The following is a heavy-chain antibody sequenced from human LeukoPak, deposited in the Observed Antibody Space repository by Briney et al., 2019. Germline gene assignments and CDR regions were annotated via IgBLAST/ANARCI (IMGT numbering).Heavy chain of an antibody. V-gene: IGHV4-31*03. CDR2: IYYSGTT. CDR1: GGSISSGGYY. Sequence: ASETLSLTCTVSGGSISSGGYYWSWIRQHPGKGLEWIGYIYYSGTTDYNPSLKSRVTISVDTSKNQFSLKLSSVTAADTAVYYCARDLSGRNAFDIWGQGTMVTVSS. D-gene: IGHD2-15*01. CDR3: ARDLSGRNAFDI. J-gene: IGHJ3*02.